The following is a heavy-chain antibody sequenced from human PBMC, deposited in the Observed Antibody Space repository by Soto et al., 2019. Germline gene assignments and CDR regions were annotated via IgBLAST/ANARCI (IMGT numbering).Heavy chain of an antibody. CDR3: ARLPLDTAMVAFDY. V-gene: IGHV4-61*05. D-gene: IGHD5-18*01. Sequence: SETLSLTCTVSGGSISSSSYYWGWIRQPPGKGLEWIGYIYYSGSTNYNPSLKSRVTISVDTSKNQFSLKLSSVTAADTAVYYCARLPLDTAMVAFDYWGKVTLVTVSS. CDR1: GGSISSSSYY. J-gene: IGHJ4*02. CDR2: IYYSGST.